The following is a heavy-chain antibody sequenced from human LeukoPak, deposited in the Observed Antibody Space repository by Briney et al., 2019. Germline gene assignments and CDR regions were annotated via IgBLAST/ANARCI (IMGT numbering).Heavy chain of an antibody. CDR1: GFTFSSYS. V-gene: IGHV3-48*04. D-gene: IGHD6-13*01. CDR2: ISSSSSTI. Sequence: GGSLRLSCAASGFTFSSYSMNWVRQAPGKGLEWVSYISSSSSTIYYAGSVKGRFTISRDNAKNSLYLQMNSLRAEDTAVYYCARDPGIAAAGTFYWGQGTLVTVSS. J-gene: IGHJ4*02. CDR3: ARDPGIAAAGTFY.